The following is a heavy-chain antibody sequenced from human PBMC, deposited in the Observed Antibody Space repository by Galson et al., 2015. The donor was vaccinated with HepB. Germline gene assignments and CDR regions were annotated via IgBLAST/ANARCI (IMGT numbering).Heavy chain of an antibody. CDR1: GFGFSDSA. D-gene: IGHD6-13*01. CDR2: ISGKSNNYAT. CDR3: TRQGEAGLFDY. V-gene: IGHV3-73*01. Sequence: SLRLSCAASGFGFSDSAIHWVRRASGKGLEWVGRISGKSNNYATEYSASVKGRFTISRDDSKNTAFLQMNSLKTDDTAIYHCTRQGEAGLFDYWGQGTLVTVSS. J-gene: IGHJ4*02.